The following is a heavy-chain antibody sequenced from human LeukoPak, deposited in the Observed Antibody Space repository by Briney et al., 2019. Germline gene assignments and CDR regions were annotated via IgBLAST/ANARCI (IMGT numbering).Heavy chain of an antibody. Sequence: GASVKVSCKASGGTFSSYAISWVRQAPGQGLEWMGGIIPIFGTANYAQKFQGRVTITADKSTSTAYMELSSLRSGDTAVYYCARGLGSGWRSNWFDPWGQGTLVTVSS. CDR2: IIPIFGTA. D-gene: IGHD6-19*01. V-gene: IGHV1-69*06. J-gene: IGHJ5*02. CDR3: ARGLGSGWRSNWFDP. CDR1: GGTFSSYA.